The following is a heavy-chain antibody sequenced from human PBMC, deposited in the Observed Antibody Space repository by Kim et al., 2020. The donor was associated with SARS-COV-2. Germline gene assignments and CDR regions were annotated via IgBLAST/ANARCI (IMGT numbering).Heavy chain of an antibody. Sequence: GGSLRLSCVVSGFTFSDYWISWVRQAPGKGLEWVANIKKDGSVDNYGVSVKGRFTISRDNAKNSVYLQMNSLRAEDTAVYFCARDDMAVPAGAYWGQGTL. J-gene: IGHJ4*02. CDR3: ARDDMAVPAGAY. D-gene: IGHD2-2*01. CDR2: IKKDGSVD. CDR1: GFTFSDYW. V-gene: IGHV3-7*01.